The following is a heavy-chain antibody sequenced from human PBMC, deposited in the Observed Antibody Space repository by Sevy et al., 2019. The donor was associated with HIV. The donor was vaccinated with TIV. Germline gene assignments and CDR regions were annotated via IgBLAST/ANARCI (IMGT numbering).Heavy chain of an antibody. J-gene: IGHJ3*02. CDR2: IYHTGNT. Sequence: SETLSLTCAVSGVSISSGAYSWNWIRQPPGKGLEWIGYIYHTGNTYYNPSLKSRITISLERSKNQFSLRLSSVTAADTAVYFCARDGGTMTTPGSFDIWGQGTMVTVSS. V-gene: IGHV4-30-2*01. D-gene: IGHD4-17*01. CDR3: ARDGGTMTTPGSFDI. CDR1: GVSISSGAYS.